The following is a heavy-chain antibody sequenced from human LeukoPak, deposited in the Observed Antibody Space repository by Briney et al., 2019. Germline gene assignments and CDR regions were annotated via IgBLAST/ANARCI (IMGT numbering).Heavy chain of an antibody. D-gene: IGHD3-16*01. CDR3: TTTPYYDTAWKAFDI. J-gene: IGHJ3*02. Sequence: GGSLRLSCTASGVIFSNAWMSWVRQAPGKGLEWVGRIKTKTDGGTTGYAAPVKGRFTISRDDSKNTLYLQMNSLKTEDTAVYYCTTTPYYDTAWKAFDIWGQGTMVTVSS. CDR1: GVIFSNAW. V-gene: IGHV3-15*01. CDR2: IKTKTDGGTT.